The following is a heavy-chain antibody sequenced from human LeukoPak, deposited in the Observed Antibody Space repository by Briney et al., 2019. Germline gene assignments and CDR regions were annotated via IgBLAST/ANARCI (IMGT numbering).Heavy chain of an antibody. D-gene: IGHD5-12*01. CDR3: ARDRLESGYDYDY. Sequence: PGGSLRLSCAASGFTVSTNYMRWVRQAPGKGLEWVSVINSDGSTYYADSVKGRFTISRDNSKNTLHLQMNSLRAEDTAVYYCARDRLESGYDYDYWGQGTLVTVSS. V-gene: IGHV3-53*01. J-gene: IGHJ4*02. CDR2: INSDGST. CDR1: GFTVSTNY.